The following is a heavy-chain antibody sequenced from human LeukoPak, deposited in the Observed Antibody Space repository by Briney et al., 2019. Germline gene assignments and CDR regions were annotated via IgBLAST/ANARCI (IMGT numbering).Heavy chain of an antibody. CDR3: ARHGSTDYFDY. V-gene: IGHV4-39*01. J-gene: IGHJ4*02. Sequence: SETLPLTCAVSGGSISSTTSYWGWIRQPPGKGLEWIGRIYYSGSTFYNPSLKSRATISVDTSKNQLSLRLSSVTAADTAVYYCARHGSTDYFDYWGQGTLVTVSS. CDR2: IYYSGST. CDR1: GGSISSTTSY. D-gene: IGHD2-2*03.